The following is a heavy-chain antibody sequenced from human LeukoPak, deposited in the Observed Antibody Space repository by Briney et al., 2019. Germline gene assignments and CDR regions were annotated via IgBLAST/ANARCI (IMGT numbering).Heavy chain of an antibody. J-gene: IGHJ4*02. CDR2: IYYSGST. Sequence: SETLSLTCTVSGGSISSYYWSWIRQPPGKGLEWIGYIYYSGSTNYNPSLKSRVTISVDTSKNQFSLKLSSVTAADTAVYYWAGGGGYYDSSGFFDYWGQGTLVTVSS. CDR1: GGSISSYY. D-gene: IGHD3-22*01. V-gene: IGHV4-59*01. CDR3: AGGGGYYDSSGFFDY.